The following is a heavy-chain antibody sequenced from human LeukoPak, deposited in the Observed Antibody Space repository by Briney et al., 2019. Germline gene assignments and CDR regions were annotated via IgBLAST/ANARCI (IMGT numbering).Heavy chain of an antibody. CDR1: GGSFSGYY. Sequence: SETLSLTCAVYGGSFSGYYWSWIRQHPGKGLEWIGYIYYSGSTYYNPSLKSRVTISVDTSKNQFSLKLSSVTAADTAVYYCARARGQLAPEGFDYWGQGTLVTVSS. CDR2: IYYSGST. D-gene: IGHD6-6*01. V-gene: IGHV4-31*11. CDR3: ARARGQLAPEGFDY. J-gene: IGHJ4*02.